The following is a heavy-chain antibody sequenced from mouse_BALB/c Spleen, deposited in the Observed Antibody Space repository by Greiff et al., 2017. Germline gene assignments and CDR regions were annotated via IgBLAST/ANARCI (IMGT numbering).Heavy chain of an antibody. J-gene: IGHJ2*01. CDR1: GFSFSSYG. CDR3: ARGEMSPYAFDS. V-gene: IGHV5-6*01. D-gene: IGHD2-12*01. CDR2: ISSGGSYT. Sequence: EVKLLESGGDLVKPGGSLQLSCAASGFSFSSYGMSWVRQTPDKRLEWVATISSGGSYTNYPDSVKGRFTISRDNAKNTLYLQMSSLKSEDTAMDYCARGEMSPYAFDSWGQGTTLTVTS.